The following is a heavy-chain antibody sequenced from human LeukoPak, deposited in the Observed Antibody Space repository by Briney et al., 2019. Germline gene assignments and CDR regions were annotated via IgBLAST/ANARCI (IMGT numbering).Heavy chain of an antibody. V-gene: IGHV1-46*01. D-gene: IGHD3-22*01. CDR1: GYTFTSYY. CDR2: INPDSGNT. CDR3: ARAYYFASSGYYFPVDY. Sequence: ASVKVSCKASGYTFTSYYMHWVRQAPGQGLEWVGIINPDSGNTTYAQKFQGRVTMTRDTPTSTVYMELSSLRSEDTAVYYCARAYYFASSGYYFPVDYWGQGTLVTVSS. J-gene: IGHJ4*02.